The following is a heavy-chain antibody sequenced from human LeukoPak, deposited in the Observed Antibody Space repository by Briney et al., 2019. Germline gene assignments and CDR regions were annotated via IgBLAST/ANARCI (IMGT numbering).Heavy chain of an antibody. D-gene: IGHD3-9*01. CDR1: GYTFTSYG. CDR3: ARGPTLYYDILTGYPSQYYFDY. J-gene: IGHJ4*02. Sequence: ASVKVSCKASGYTFTSYGISWVRQAPGQGLEWMGWISAYNGNTNYAQKLQGRVTMTTDTSTSTAYMELRSLRSDDTAVYYCARGPTLYYDILTGYPSQYYFDYWGQGTLVTVSS. CDR2: ISAYNGNT. V-gene: IGHV1-18*01.